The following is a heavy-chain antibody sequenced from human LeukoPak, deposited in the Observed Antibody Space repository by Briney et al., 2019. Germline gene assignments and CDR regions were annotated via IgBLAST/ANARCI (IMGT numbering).Heavy chain of an antibody. CDR2: IYTSGST. Sequence: SETLSLTCTVSGGSISSGSYYWSWIRQPAGKGLEWIGRIYTSGSTNYNPSLKSQVTISVDTSKNQFSLKLTSVTAADTAVYYCARRGDPYCGGDCYRYYYYYYMDVWGKGTTVTVSS. J-gene: IGHJ6*03. D-gene: IGHD2-21*02. V-gene: IGHV4-61*02. CDR3: ARRGDPYCGGDCYRYYYYYYMDV. CDR1: GGSISSGSYY.